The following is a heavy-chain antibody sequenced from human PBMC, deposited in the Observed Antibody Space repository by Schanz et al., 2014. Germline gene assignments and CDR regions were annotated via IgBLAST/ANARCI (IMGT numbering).Heavy chain of an antibody. Sequence: QVQLVQSGAEVKKPGSSVKVSCKASGGTFSSYTISWVRQAPGQGLEWMGRIIPILGIANYAQNFQGRVTVTTDTSTSTVYMELRSLTSDDTALYYCTRGGYSYALSAFDIWGQGTMVTVSS. J-gene: IGHJ3*02. V-gene: IGHV1-69*02. CDR1: GGTFSSYT. CDR2: IIPILGIA. D-gene: IGHD5-18*01. CDR3: TRGGYSYALSAFDI.